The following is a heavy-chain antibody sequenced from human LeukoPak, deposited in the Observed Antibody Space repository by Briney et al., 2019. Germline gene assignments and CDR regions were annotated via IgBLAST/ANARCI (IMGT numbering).Heavy chain of an antibody. D-gene: IGHD6-13*01. CDR3: ARGVYIAAAQYGY. CDR2: IYYSGTT. Sequence: AETLSLTCAVSGGSISSYYWNWIRQPPGKGLEWIGYIYYSGTTNYNPSLKSRVTISVDTSKNQFSLKLSSVTAADTAVYYCARGVYIAAAQYGYWGQGTLVTVSS. J-gene: IGHJ4*02. V-gene: IGHV4-59*01. CDR1: GGSISSYY.